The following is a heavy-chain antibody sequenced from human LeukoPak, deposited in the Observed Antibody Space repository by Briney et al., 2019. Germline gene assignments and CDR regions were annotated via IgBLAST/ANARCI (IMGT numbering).Heavy chain of an antibody. J-gene: IGHJ4*02. CDR2: ISSSSSYI. CDR3: ARVADTALANDY. Sequence: PGGSLRLSCAASGFTFSSYAMSWVRQAPGKGLEWVSSISSSSSYIYYADSVKGRFTISRDNAKNSLYLQMNSLRAEDTAMYYCARVADTALANDYWGQGTLVTVSS. CDR1: GFTFSSYA. V-gene: IGHV3-21*01. D-gene: IGHD5-18*01.